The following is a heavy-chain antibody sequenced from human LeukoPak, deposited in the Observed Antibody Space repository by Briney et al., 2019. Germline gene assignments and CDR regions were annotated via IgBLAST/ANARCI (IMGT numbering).Heavy chain of an antibody. V-gene: IGHV3-21*01. CDR2: ISSSSSYI. CDR3: ATSAVVYLLGY. D-gene: IGHD4-23*01. Sequence: GGSLRLSCAASGFTFSSYSMNWVRQAPGKGLEWVSSISSSSSYIDYADSVKGRFTISRDNAKNSLYLQMNSLRAEDTAVYYCATSAVVYLLGYWGQGTLVTVSS. CDR1: GFTFSSYS. J-gene: IGHJ4*02.